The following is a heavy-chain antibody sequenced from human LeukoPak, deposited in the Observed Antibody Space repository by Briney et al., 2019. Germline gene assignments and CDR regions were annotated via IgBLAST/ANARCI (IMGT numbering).Heavy chain of an antibody. CDR1: GGSISSYY. D-gene: IGHD3-10*01. CDR3: ARHYYSSGSYYSRSYYYGMDV. J-gene: IGHJ6*02. CDR2: IYTSGST. Sequence: TSETLSLTCTVSGGSISSYYWSWIRQPAGKGLEWIGRIYTSGSTNYNPSLKSRVTMSVDTSKNQFSLKLSSVTAADTAVYYCARHYYSSGSYYSRSYYYGMDVWGQGTSVTVSS. V-gene: IGHV4-4*07.